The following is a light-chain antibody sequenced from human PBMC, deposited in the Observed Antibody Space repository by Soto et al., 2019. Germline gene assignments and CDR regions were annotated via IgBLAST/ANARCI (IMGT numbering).Light chain of an antibody. J-gene: IGLJ1*01. CDR1: SSDVGGYNY. V-gene: IGLV2-14*01. Sequence: QSALTQPASVSGSPGQSITISCTGTSSDVGGYNYVSWYQQHPGKVPKLMIFEVSNRPSGVFNRFSGSKSGNTASLTISGLQAEDEADYYCSSYTTSRTLVFGPGTKLTVL. CDR3: SSYTTSRTLV. CDR2: EVS.